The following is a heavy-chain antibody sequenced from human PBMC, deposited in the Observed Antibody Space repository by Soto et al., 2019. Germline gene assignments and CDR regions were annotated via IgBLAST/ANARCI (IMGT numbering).Heavy chain of an antibody. CDR1: GFMFGSYA. CDR3: AKARKYSSPYDS. V-gene: IGHV3-23*01. J-gene: IGHJ5*01. D-gene: IGHD6-19*01. Sequence: GSLRLSCATSGFMFGSYAMNWVRQAPGKGLEWVSVISGGGSTTNYADSVRGRFTTSRDSSTDTVYLQMYSLRVEDTAVYYCAKARKYSSPYDSWGQGTLVTVSS. CDR2: ISGGGSTT.